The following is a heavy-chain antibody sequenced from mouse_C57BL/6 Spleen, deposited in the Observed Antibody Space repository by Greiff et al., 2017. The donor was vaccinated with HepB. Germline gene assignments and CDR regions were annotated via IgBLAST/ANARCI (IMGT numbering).Heavy chain of an antibody. CDR3: ARGTYDYDGYYFDY. D-gene: IGHD2-4*01. V-gene: IGHV3-6*01. Sequence: EVQLQQSGPGLVKPSQSLSLTCSVTGYSITSGYYWNWIRQFPGNKLEWMGYISYDGSNNYNPSLKNRISITRDTSKNQFFLKLNSVTTEDTATYYCARGTYDYDGYYFDYWGQGTTLTVSS. J-gene: IGHJ2*01. CDR1: GYSITSGYY. CDR2: ISYDGSN.